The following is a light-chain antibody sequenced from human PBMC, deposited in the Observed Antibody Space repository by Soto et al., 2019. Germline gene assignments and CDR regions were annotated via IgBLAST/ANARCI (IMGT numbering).Light chain of an antibody. V-gene: IGKV3-11*01. CDR1: QSISSY. Sequence: EIVLTQSPGTLSLSPGERATLSCRASQSISSYLAWYHQKPGQAPRLLIYDASNRATDIPARFSGSGSGTDFTLTIISIEPEDVAVYYCQQRSKWPPCTFGQGTKVEIK. CDR2: DAS. CDR3: QQRSKWPPCT. J-gene: IGKJ1*01.